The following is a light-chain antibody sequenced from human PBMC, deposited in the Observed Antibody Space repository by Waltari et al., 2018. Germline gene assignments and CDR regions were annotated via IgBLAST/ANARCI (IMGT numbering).Light chain of an antibody. CDR2: SSD. CDR1: YSNIGSNT. V-gene: IGLV1-44*01. CDR3: ATWDDSLNGQMV. J-gene: IGLJ2*01. Sequence: QSVVTQPPSMSGTPGQRVTISCSGSYSNIGSNTVNWYQQLPETAPKLLIYSSDRRPSGVPDRFSGSKSGTSASLGISGLQSEDEADYYCATWDDSLNGQMVFGGGTKVTVL.